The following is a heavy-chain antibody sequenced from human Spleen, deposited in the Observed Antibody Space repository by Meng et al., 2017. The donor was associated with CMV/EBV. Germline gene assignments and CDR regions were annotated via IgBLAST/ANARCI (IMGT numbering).Heavy chain of an antibody. CDR1: GFTFDDYA. CDR2: ISWNSGTI. V-gene: IGHV3-9*01. J-gene: IGHJ4*02. CDR3: ARDAIVVVPAAPHPPDY. Sequence: LSLTCAASGFTFDDYAMHWVRQAPGKGLEWVSGISWNSGTIGYADSVKGRFTISRDNAKNSLYLQMNSLRAEDTAVYYCARDAIVVVPAAPHPPDYWGQGTLVTVSS. D-gene: IGHD2-2*01.